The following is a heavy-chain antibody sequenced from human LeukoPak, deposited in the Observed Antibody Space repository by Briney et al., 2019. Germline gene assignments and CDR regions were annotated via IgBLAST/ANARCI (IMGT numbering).Heavy chain of an antibody. J-gene: IGHJ3*02. V-gene: IGHV1-2*02. CDR1: GYTFTGYY. Sequence: GASVKVSCKASGYTFTGYYMHWVRQAPGQGLEWMGWINPNSGGTNYAQKFQGRVTMTRDTSTSTAYMELSRLRSDDTAVYYCARAPSIWFALHAFDIWGQGTMVTVSS. CDR3: ARAPSIWFALHAFDI. CDR2: INPNSGGT. D-gene: IGHD3-10*01.